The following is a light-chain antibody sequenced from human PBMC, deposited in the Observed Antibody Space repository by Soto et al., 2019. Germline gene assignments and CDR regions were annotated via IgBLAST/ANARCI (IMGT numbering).Light chain of an antibody. CDR3: SSYTSSSTPYV. V-gene: IGLV2-14*01. Sequence: SVLTQPASVSGSPGQSITISCTGTSSDVGGYNYVSWYQQHPGKAPKLMIYDVSNRPSGVSNRFSGSKSGNTASLTISGLQAEDEADYYCSSYTSSSTPYVFGTGTKGTV. CDR1: SSDVGGYNY. CDR2: DVS. J-gene: IGLJ1*01.